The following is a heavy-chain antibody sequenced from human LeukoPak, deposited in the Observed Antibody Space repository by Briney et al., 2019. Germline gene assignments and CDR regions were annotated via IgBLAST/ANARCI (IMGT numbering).Heavy chain of an antibody. CDR1: GFTFSSYG. CDR3: AREDIAAAGALHY. Sequence: PGRSLRLSCAASGFTFSSYGMHWARQAPGKGLEWVAVISYDGSNKYYADSVKGRFTISRDNSKNTLYLQMNSLRAEDTAVYYCAREDIAAAGALHYWGQGTLVTVSS. J-gene: IGHJ4*02. V-gene: IGHV3-30*05. CDR2: ISYDGSNK. D-gene: IGHD6-13*01.